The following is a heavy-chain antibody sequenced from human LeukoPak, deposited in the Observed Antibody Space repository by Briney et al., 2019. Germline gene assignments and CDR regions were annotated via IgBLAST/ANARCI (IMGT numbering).Heavy chain of an antibody. CDR1: GFTFSSYS. V-gene: IGHV3-21*04. CDR3: AKETKHSSPKNWFDP. D-gene: IGHD6-13*01. Sequence: PGGSLRLSCAASGFTFSSYSMNWVRQAPGKGLEWVSSISSSSSYTYYADSVKGRFTISRDNSKNTLYLQMNSLRAEDTAVYYCAKETKHSSPKNWFDPWGQGTLVTVSS. CDR2: ISSSSSYT. J-gene: IGHJ5*02.